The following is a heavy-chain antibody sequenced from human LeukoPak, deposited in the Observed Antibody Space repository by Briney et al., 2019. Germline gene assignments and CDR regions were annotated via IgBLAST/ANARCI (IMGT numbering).Heavy chain of an antibody. J-gene: IGHJ4*02. CDR2: MNPNSGNT. D-gene: IGHD3-10*01. CDR1: GYTFTSYD. CDR3: ARESGFYGSGSRY. V-gene: IGHV1-8*01. Sequence: ASVKVSCKASGYTFTSYDINWVRQATGQGLEWMGWMNPNSGNTGYAQKFQGRVTMTRDPSINTAYMELSGLGSEDTAVYYCARESGFYGSGSRYWGQGTLVTVSS.